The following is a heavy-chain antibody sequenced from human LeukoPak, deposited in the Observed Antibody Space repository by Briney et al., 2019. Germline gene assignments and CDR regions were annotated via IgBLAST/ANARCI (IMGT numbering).Heavy chain of an antibody. CDR1: GFTFSSYA. CDR2: ISYDGSNK. Sequence: QPGGSLRLSCAASGFTFSSYAMHWVRQAPGKGLEWVAVISYDGSNKYYADSVKGRFTISRDNSKNTLYLQMNSLRAEDTAVYYCAKDGFAFDIWGQGTMVTVSS. V-gene: IGHV3-30*04. J-gene: IGHJ3*02. CDR3: AKDGFAFDI.